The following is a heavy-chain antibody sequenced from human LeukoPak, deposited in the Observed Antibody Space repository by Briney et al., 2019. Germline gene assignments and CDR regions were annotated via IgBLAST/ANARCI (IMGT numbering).Heavy chain of an antibody. Sequence: PSETLSLTCAVYGGSFSGYYWSWIRQPPGKGLEWIGEINHSGSTNYNPSLKSRVTISVDTSKNQFSLKLSSVTAADTAVYYCARRDSSSWYGVWFDPWGQGTLVTVSS. V-gene: IGHV4-34*01. CDR2: INHSGST. CDR3: ARRDSSSWYGVWFDP. CDR1: GGSFSGYY. J-gene: IGHJ5*02. D-gene: IGHD6-13*01.